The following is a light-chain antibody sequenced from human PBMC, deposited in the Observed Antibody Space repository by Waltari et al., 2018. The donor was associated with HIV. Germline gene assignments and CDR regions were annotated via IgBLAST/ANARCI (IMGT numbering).Light chain of an antibody. CDR1: TSDVGAYHY. Sequence: QSALTQPPSASGSPGQSVTISCTGTTSDVGAYHYVSWYQQHPGKAPNLMIYEVNKRPSGVPDRFSGSKSGNTASLTVSGLQTEDEADYYCSAYAGSTYVFGTGTTITVL. V-gene: IGLV2-8*01. J-gene: IGLJ1*01. CDR3: SAYAGSTYV. CDR2: EVN.